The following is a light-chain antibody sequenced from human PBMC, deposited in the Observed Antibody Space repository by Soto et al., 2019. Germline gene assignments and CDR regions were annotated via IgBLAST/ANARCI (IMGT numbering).Light chain of an antibody. V-gene: IGLV2-14*01. CDR1: SSDVGGYNY. Sequence: QSPLTQPASVSWSPGQSITISCTGTSSDVGGYNYVSWYQQHPGKAPKLMIYEVSNRPSGVSNRFSGSKSGNTASLTISGLQAEDEADYYCSSYTSGSSYVFGTGTKVTVL. J-gene: IGLJ1*01. CDR2: EVS. CDR3: SSYTSGSSYV.